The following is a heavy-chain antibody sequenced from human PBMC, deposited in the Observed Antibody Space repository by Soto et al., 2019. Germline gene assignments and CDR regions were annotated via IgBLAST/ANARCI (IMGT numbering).Heavy chain of an antibody. Sequence: ASVKVSCKASGFTFTSSAVQWVRQARGQRLEWIGWIVVGSGNTNYAQKFQERVTITRDMSTSTAYMELSSLRSEDTAVYYCAAGRYYYDSSGYYQDGMDVWGQGTTVTVSS. CDR2: IVVGSGNT. CDR1: GFTFTSSA. CDR3: AAGRYYYDSSGYYQDGMDV. D-gene: IGHD3-22*01. V-gene: IGHV1-58*01. J-gene: IGHJ6*02.